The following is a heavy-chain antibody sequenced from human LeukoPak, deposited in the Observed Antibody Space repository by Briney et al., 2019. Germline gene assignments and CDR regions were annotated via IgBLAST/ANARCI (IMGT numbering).Heavy chain of an antibody. CDR1: GFIFSCCG. V-gene: IGHV3-21*01. CDR3: ASLEDSHDSSGYVDY. CDR2: ISSSSSYI. Sequence: AGGSLRLSCAASGFIFSCCGMHWVRQAPGKGLEWVSSISSSSSYIYYADSVKGRFTISRDNAKNSLYLQMNSLRAEDTAVYYCASLEDSHDSSGYVDYWGQGTLVTVSS. J-gene: IGHJ4*02. D-gene: IGHD3-22*01.